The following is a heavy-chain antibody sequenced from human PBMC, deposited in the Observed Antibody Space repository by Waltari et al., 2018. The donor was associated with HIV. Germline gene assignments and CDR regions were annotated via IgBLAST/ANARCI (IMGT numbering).Heavy chain of an antibody. CDR1: GGSLSSGDYF. CDR2: IYYSGST. V-gene: IGHV4-31*03. CDR3: ARVSARIAARPVYYFDY. D-gene: IGHD6-6*01. J-gene: IGHJ4*02. Sequence: QVQLQEPGPGLVQPAQTLSLTCTVSGGSLSSGDYFWSWIRQHPGKGLEWIWYIYYSGSTYYNPSLKSRVTISVDTSKNQFSLKLSSVTAADTAVYYCARVSARIAARPVYYFDYWGQGTLVTVSS.